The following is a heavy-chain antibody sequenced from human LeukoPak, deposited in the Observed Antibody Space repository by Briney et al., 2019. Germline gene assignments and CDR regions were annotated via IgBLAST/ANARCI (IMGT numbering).Heavy chain of an antibody. CDR2: INPSGGST. D-gene: IGHD3-10*01. CDR3: ATVPDYYGSGSYYLGPY. V-gene: IGHV1-46*01. J-gene: IGHJ4*02. CDR1: GYTFTSYY. Sequence: GASVKVSCKASGYTFTSYYMHWVRRAPGQGLEWMAIINPSGGSTSFAQKFQGRVTMTRDTSTSTVYMELSSLRSEDTAVYYCATVPDYYGSGSYYLGPYWGQGTLVTVSS.